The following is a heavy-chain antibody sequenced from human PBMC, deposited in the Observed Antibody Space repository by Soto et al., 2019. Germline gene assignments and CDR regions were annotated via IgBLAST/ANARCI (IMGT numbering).Heavy chain of an antibody. J-gene: IGHJ4*02. D-gene: IGHD3-10*01. CDR1: GFTFRSHW. Sequence: PGGSLRLSCAASGFTFRSHWMSWVRLAAGRGLEWVANINPDGSEQYYVDSVKGRFTISRDNARNSLYLHMNSLRGEDTAVYYCARVSSFVYWGQGALVTVSS. CDR2: INPDGSEQ. V-gene: IGHV3-7*01. CDR3: ARVSSFVY.